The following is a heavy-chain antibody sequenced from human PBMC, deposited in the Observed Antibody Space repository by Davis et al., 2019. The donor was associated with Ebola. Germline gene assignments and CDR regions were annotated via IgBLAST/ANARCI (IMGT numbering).Heavy chain of an antibody. J-gene: IGHJ3*02. D-gene: IGHD3-10*01. CDR1: GYTFTSYD. Sequence: SVKVSCKASGYTFTSYDINWVRQAPGQGLEWMGRIIPILGIANYAQKFQGRVTITADKSTSTAYMELSSLRSEDTAVYYCAREGYVLPDAFDIWGQGTMVTVSS. CDR3: AREGYVLPDAFDI. CDR2: IIPILGIA. V-gene: IGHV1-69*04.